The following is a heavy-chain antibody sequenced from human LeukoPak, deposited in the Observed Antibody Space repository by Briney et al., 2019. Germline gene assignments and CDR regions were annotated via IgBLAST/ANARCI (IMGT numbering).Heavy chain of an antibody. CDR1: GFTFSSYW. CDR2: IKQDGSEK. J-gene: IGHJ4*02. D-gene: IGHD6-13*01. V-gene: IGHV3-7*03. Sequence: PGGSLRLSCAASGFTFSSYWMSWVRQAPGKELEWVANIKQDGSEKYYVDSVKGRFTISRDNAKNSLYLQMNSLRAEDTAVYYCARVGIEQLVQDYYFDYWGQGTLVTVSS. CDR3: ARVGIEQLVQDYYFDY.